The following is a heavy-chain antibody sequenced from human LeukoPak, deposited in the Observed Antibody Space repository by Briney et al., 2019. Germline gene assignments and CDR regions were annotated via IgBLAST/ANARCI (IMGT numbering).Heavy chain of an antibody. Sequence: GGSLRLSCAASGFTFSSYAMHWVRQAPGKGLEWVAVISYDGSNKYYADSVKGRFTISRDNSKNTLYLQMNSLRAEDTAVYYCARDRRGSYYFDYWGQGTLVTASS. J-gene: IGHJ4*02. CDR3: ARDRRGSYYFDY. D-gene: IGHD1-26*01. CDR1: GFTFSSYA. V-gene: IGHV3-30-3*01. CDR2: ISYDGSNK.